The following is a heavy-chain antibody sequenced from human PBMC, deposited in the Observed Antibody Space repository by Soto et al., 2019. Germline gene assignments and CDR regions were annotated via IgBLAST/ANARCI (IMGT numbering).Heavy chain of an antibody. Sequence: GGSLRLSCAASGFTFSVYWMAWLRQAPGKGLEWVASIAQDGRKKFYVDAVKGRFTISKDNAENSLHLQMDILRVEDTALYFCARENWGAFDSWGQGTLVTVSS. V-gene: IGHV3-7*01. J-gene: IGHJ5*01. CDR2: IAQDGRKK. CDR3: ARENWGAFDS. CDR1: GFTFSVYW. D-gene: IGHD7-27*01.